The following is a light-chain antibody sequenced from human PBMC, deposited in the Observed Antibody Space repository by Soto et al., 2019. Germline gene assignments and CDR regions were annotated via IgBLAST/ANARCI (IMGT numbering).Light chain of an antibody. CDR3: LHDYNYPLT. CDR2: GAS. J-gene: IGKJ1*01. Sequence: AIQMTQSPSSLSASVGDIVTITCRASHGIRTDLGWYQQKPGKAPELLISGASSLQSGVSSRFSGRGSGTDFTLTISSLQPEDFATYYCLHDYNYPLTFGQGTKVDIK. CDR1: HGIRTD. V-gene: IGKV1-6*01.